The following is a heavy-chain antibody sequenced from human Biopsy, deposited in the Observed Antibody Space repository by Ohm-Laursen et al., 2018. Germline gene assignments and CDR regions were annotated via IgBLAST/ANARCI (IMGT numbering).Heavy chain of an antibody. CDR1: GDSISSYY. V-gene: IGHV4-59*01. Sequence: TLTLTCAVSGDSISSYYWSWIRQPPGKGLQWIGYVYYTGSTDYNPSLQSRVTISVDTSKNHFSLRLRSVTPADTAIYYCARDRGYYSDRTVPGYFDLWGRGTLVTVSS. J-gene: IGHJ2*01. CDR2: VYYTGST. CDR3: ARDRGYYSDRTVPGYFDL. D-gene: IGHD3-22*01.